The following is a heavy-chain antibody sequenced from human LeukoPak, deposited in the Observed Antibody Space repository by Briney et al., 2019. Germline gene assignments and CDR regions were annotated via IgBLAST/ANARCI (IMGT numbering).Heavy chain of an antibody. J-gene: IGHJ5*02. D-gene: IGHD4-11*01. CDR2: IIPIFRTA. CDR3: ARDQWGEYYSNYGQVNWFDP. CDR1: GGTFSSYA. V-gene: IGHV1-69*13. Sequence: SVKVSCKASGGTFSSYAIGWVRQAPGQGLEWRGEIIPIFRTANYAQKFQGRVAITADESTSTAYMELSSLRSEDTAVYYCARDQWGEYYSNYGQVNWFDPWGQGTLVIVSS.